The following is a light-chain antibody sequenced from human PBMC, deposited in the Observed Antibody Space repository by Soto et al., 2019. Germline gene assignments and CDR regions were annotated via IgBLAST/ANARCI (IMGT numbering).Light chain of an antibody. V-gene: IGKV1-6*01. CDR1: QAIRND. J-gene: IGKJ5*01. Sequence: AVQMTQSPSSLSASVGDRVTITCRASQAIRNDLGWYQQKPGKAPRLLIYAISTLHSGVPSRFNGSGSGTDFTLTISRLEPEDFAMYYCQQFGGSPVTFGQGTRLEIK. CDR2: AIS. CDR3: QQFGGSPVT.